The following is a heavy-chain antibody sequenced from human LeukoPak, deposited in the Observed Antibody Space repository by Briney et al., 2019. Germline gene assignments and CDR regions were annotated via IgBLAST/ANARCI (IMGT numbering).Heavy chain of an antibody. V-gene: IGHV1-18*01. CDR3: ARGVAGSYYYYYMDV. CDR1: GYTFTSYG. CDR2: ISAYNGNI. J-gene: IGHJ6*03. D-gene: IGHD6-19*01. Sequence: GASVKVSCKASGYTFTSYGISWVRQAPGQGLEWMGWISAYNGNINYAQKLQGRITMTTGTSTSTAYMELRSLRSDDTAVYYCARGVAGSYYYYYMDVWGKGTTVTISS.